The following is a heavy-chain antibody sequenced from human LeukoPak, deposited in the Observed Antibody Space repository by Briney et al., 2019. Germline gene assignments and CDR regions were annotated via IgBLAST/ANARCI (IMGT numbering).Heavy chain of an antibody. D-gene: IGHD1-26*01. CDR3: AKAYTGYSAAARGYFDL. V-gene: IGHV3-23*01. J-gene: IGHJ2*01. CDR1: GFTFSSYA. CDR2: ISGSGGST. Sequence: PGGSLRLSRAASGFTFSSYAMSWVRQAPGKGLEWVSAISGSGGSTYYADSVKGRFTISRDNSKNTLYLQMNSLRAEDTAVYYCAKAYTGYSAAARGYFDLWGRGTLVTVSS.